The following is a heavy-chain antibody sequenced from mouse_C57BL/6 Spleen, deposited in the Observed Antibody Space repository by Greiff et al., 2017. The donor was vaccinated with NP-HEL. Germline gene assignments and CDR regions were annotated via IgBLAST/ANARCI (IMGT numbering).Heavy chain of an antibody. Sequence: EVKLQESGPGLVKPSQSLSLTCSVTGYSITSGYYWNWIRQFPGNKLEWMGYISYDGSNNYNPSLKNRIPITRDTSKNQFFLKLNSVTTEDTATSSCARGHSSGYPFDYWGQGTTLTASS. V-gene: IGHV3-6*01. J-gene: IGHJ2*01. CDR2: ISYDGSN. CDR1: GYSITSGYY. CDR3: ARGHSSGYPFDY. D-gene: IGHD3-2*02.